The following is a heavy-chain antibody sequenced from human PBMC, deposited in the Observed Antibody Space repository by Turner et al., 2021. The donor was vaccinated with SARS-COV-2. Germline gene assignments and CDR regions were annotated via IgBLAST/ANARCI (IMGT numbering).Heavy chain of an antibody. CDR3: ASRWFGELPFDY. CDR2: IIPILGIT. D-gene: IGHD3-10*01. V-gene: IGHV1-69*02. CDR1: GGTLSSYT. Sequence: QVQLVQSGAEVKKPGSSVKVSCKASGGTLSSYTISWVRQAPGQGLEWMGRIIPILGITNYAQKFQGRVTITAEKSTSTAYMDLNSLRSEDTAVYYCASRWFGELPFDYWGQGTLVTVSS. J-gene: IGHJ4*02.